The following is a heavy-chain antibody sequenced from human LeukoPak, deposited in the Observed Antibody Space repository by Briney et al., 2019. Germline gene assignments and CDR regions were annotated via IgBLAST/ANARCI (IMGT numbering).Heavy chain of an antibody. J-gene: IGHJ4*02. CDR1: GGSISSYY. V-gene: IGHV4-59*08. CDR2: IFYSGST. Sequence: SETLSLTCTVSGGSISSYYWRWIRQPPGKGLEWIGYIFYSGSTNYNPSLKSRVTISVDTSKNQFSLKLSSVTAADTAVCYCARHYYDSSGYFVWGQGTLVTVSS. D-gene: IGHD3-22*01. CDR3: ARHYYDSSGYFV.